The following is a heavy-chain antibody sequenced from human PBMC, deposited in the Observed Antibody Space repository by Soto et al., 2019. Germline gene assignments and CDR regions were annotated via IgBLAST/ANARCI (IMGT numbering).Heavy chain of an antibody. V-gene: IGHV3-30-3*01. CDR3: ARDLEKFGVVSSDGMDV. CDR1: GFTFSSYA. J-gene: IGHJ6*02. CDR2: ISYDGSNK. D-gene: IGHD3-3*01. Sequence: GGSLRLSCAASGFTFSSYAMHWVRQAPGKGLEWVAVISYDGSNKYYADSVKGRFTISRDNSKNTLYLQMNSLRAGDTAVYYCARDLEKFGVVSSDGMDVWGQGTTVTVSS.